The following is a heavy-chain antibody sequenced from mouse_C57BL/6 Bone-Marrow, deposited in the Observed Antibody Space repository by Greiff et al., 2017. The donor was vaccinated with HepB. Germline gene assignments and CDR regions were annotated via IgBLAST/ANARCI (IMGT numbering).Heavy chain of an antibody. D-gene: IGHD2-5*01. Sequence: QVHVKQSGAELVRPGTSVKVSCKASGYAFTNYLIEWVKQRPGQGLEWIGVINPGSGGTNYNEKFKGKATLTADKSSSTAYMQLSSLTSEDSAVYFCAYSRGYYSNRFAYWGQGTLVTVSA. CDR3: AYSRGYYSNRFAY. CDR2: INPGSGGT. V-gene: IGHV1-54*01. CDR1: GYAFTNYL. J-gene: IGHJ3*01.